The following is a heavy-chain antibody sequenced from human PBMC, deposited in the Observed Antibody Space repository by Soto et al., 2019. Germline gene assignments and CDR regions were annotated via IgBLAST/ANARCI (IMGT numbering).Heavy chain of an antibody. CDR2: ISWNSGSI. CDR1: GFTFDDYA. J-gene: IGHJ4*02. V-gene: IGHV3-9*01. CDR3: AKGEWELLYYCEY. Sequence: EVQLVESGGGLVQPGRSLRLSCAASGFTFDDYAMHWVRQAPGKGLEWVSGISWNSGSIGYADSVKGRFTISRDNAKNSRYLQMNSLRADDTALYYCAKGEWELLYYCEYWGQGTLVTVSS. D-gene: IGHD1-26*01.